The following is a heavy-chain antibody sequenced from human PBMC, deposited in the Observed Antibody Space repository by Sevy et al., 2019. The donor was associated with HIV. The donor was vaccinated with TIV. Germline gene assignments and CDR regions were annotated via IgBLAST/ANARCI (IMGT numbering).Heavy chain of an antibody. D-gene: IGHD3-16*02. V-gene: IGHV3-15*01. CDR2: IKSKTDGGTT. CDR1: GFTFSNAW. Sequence: GGSLRLSCAASGFTFSNAWMSWVRQAPGKGLEWVGRIKSKTDGGTTDYAAPVKGRFTISRDDSKNTLYLQMNSLKTEDTAVYYCTTAERDDYVWGSYRPYWGQRTLVTVSS. J-gene: IGHJ4*02. CDR3: TTAERDDYVWGSYRPY.